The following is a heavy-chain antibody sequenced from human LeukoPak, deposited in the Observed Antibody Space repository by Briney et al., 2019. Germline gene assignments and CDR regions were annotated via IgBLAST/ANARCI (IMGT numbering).Heavy chain of an antibody. CDR2: INPNIGGT. Sequence: ASVKVSCKTSGYTFTDYYMHWVRQAPGQGLEWMGRINPNIGGTNFAQKFQGRVTMTRDTSISTAYMELGRLRSDDTAVYYCARATSGIVGAPTDYWGQGTLVTVTS. J-gene: IGHJ4*02. D-gene: IGHD1-26*01. CDR1: GYTFTDYY. CDR3: ARATSGIVGAPTDY. V-gene: IGHV1-2*06.